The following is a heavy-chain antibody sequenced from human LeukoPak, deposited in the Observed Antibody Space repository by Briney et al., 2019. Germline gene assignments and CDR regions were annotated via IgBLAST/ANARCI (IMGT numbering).Heavy chain of an antibody. Sequence: ASVKVSCKASGYTFTSYDNNWVRQATGQGLEWMGWMNPNSGNTGYAQKFQGRVTMTRNTSISTAYMELSSLRSEDTAVYYCARVRAAATRGYYYYYMDVWGKGTTVTVSS. CDR1: GYTFTSYD. D-gene: IGHD2-15*01. V-gene: IGHV1-8*01. CDR3: ARVRAAATRGYYYYYMDV. CDR2: MNPNSGNT. J-gene: IGHJ6*03.